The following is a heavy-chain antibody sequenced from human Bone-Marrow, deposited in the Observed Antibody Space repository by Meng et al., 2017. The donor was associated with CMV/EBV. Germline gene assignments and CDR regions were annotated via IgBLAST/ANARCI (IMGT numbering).Heavy chain of an antibody. D-gene: IGHD5-12*01. CDR2: IYPGDSDT. CDR1: GYSFTSYW. CDR3: ARLPISGSTLSWFDP. J-gene: IGHJ5*02. Sequence: KVSCKGSGYSFTSYWIGWVRQMPGKGLEWMGIIYPGDSDTRYSPSFQGQVTISADKSIRTAYLQWRSLKASDTAMYFCARLPISGSTLSWFDPWGQGTLVTVSS. V-gene: IGHV5-51*01.